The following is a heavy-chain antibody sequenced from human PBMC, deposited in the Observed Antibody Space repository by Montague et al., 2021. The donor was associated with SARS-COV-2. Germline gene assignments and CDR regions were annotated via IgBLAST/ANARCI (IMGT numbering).Heavy chain of an antibody. J-gene: IGHJ4*02. D-gene: IGHD1-26*01. CDR2: SYTSGSI. V-gene: IGHV4-61*02. CDR3: AREWGSYSGRFDY. CDR1: GDSITSGSYY. Sequence: TLSLTCTVSGDSITSGSYYWNWVRQPAGKGLEWVGRSYTSGSIDYNSSLKSRLTISVDTSKNQFSLKLSSVTAADTAVCFCAREWGSYSGRFDYWGQGALVTASS.